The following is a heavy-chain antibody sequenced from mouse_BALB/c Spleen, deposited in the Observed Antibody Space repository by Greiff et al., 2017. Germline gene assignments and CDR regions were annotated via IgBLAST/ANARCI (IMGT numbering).Heavy chain of an antibody. CDR2: IWAGGST. CDR1: GFSLTSYG. D-gene: IGHD4-1*01. V-gene: IGHV2-9*02. CDR3: ATWGGTNWYFDV. Sequence: QVQLKESGPGLVAPSQSLSITCTVSGFSLTSYGVHWVRQPPGKGLEWLGVIWAGGSTNYNSALMSRLSISKDNSKSQVFLKMNSLQTDDTAMYYCATWGGTNWYFDVWGAGTTVTVSS. J-gene: IGHJ1*01.